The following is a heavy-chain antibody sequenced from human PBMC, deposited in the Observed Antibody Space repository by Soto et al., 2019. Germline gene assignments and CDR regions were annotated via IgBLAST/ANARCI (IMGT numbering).Heavy chain of an antibody. J-gene: IGHJ4*02. V-gene: IGHV1-18*03. CDR2: ISAYDDKT. CDR3: ARDRLIAVTGLLRN. D-gene: IGHD6-19*01. Sequence: QVQLVQSGAEVKKPGASVKVSCKTSGYPFTSYGINWVRQAPGQGPEWKGWISAYDDKTIYSQKFQGRVTLTADTSTTTAYMELRGVSFVDMAGYYCARDRLIAVTGLLRNWGQGTLVTVSS. CDR1: GYPFTSYG.